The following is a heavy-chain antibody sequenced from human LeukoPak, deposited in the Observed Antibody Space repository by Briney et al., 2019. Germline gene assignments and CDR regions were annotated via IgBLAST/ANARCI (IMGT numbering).Heavy chain of an antibody. CDR1: GFTFSDYY. CDR2: ISSSGSTI. Sequence: AGGSLRLSCVASGFTFSDYYMSWIRQAPGKGLEWVSYISSSGSTIYYADSVKGRFTISRDNAKNSLYLQMNSLRAEDTAVYYCARDPSYDFWSGRLVGWFDPWGQGTLVTVSS. V-gene: IGHV3-11*01. D-gene: IGHD3-3*01. J-gene: IGHJ5*02. CDR3: ARDPSYDFWSGRLVGWFDP.